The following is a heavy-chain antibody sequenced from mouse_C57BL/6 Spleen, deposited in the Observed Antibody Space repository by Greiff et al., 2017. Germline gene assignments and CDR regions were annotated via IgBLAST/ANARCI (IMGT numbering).Heavy chain of an antibody. V-gene: IGHV7-3*01. J-gene: IGHJ2*01. CDR3: ARCIYDACYEGTYYFDY. CDR1: GFTFTEYY. D-gene: IGHD2-3*01. Sequence: EVMLVESGGGLVQPGGSLSLSCAASGFTFTEYYMSWVRQPPGKALEWLGFIRNKANGYTTEYSASVKGRFTISRDNSQSILYLQMNALSAEDSATYYWARCIYDACYEGTYYFDYWGQGTTLTVSS. CDR2: IRNKANGYTT.